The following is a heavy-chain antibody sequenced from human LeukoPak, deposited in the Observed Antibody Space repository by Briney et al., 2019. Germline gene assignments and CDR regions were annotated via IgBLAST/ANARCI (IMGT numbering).Heavy chain of an antibody. D-gene: IGHD3-10*01. CDR1: GYTFSGSY. CDR2: INPNTGAT. Sequence: GASVKVSCKTSGYTFSGSYIHWVRQAPGQGLEWMGRINPNTGATKYAQSFQGRVTMTRDTSISTAYMELTRLKSDDTAVYYCARWQEYYSTYRYHYYYMDVWGKGTTVTVSS. V-gene: IGHV1-2*06. CDR3: ARWQEYYSTYRYHYYYMDV. J-gene: IGHJ6*03.